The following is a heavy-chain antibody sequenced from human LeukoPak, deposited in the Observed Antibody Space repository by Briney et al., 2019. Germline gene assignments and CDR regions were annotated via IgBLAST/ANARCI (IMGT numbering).Heavy chain of an antibody. CDR1: GDSVSNNSAS. Sequence: SQTLSLTCAISGDSVSNNSASWNWIRQSPSRGLEWLGRTYYRSRSYNDYAASVQSRVILNPDTSKNQFSLQLNSVTPEDTAVYYCARLQRGLYSFDYWGQGTLVTVSS. CDR2: TYYRSRSYN. V-gene: IGHV6-1*01. CDR3: ARLQRGLYSFDY. J-gene: IGHJ4*02. D-gene: IGHD1-1*01.